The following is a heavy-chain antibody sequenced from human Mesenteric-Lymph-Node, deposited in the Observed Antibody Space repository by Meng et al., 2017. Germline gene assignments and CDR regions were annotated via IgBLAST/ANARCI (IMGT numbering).Heavy chain of an antibody. Sequence: QAQVLESGTGVVKTSGTLSLTCSVSGGSLSSRNWWSWVRQPPGKGLEWIGEIYHSGSTNYNPSLKSRVTISVDESKNQFSLRLSSVTAADTAVYYCARDLYCSGGSCYRFDPWGQGTLVTASS. D-gene: IGHD2-15*01. J-gene: IGHJ5*02. CDR1: GGSLSSRNW. V-gene: IGHV4-4*02. CDR2: IYHSGST. CDR3: ARDLYCSGGSCYRFDP.